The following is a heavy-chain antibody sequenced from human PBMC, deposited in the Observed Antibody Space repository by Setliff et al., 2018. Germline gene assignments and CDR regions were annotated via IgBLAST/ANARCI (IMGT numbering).Heavy chain of an antibody. CDR2: IYIGGSA. CDR3: AREQWLDPPGYYYMDV. J-gene: IGHJ6*03. Sequence: PSETLSLTCTVSGGSISSYYWSWIRQPAGKGLEWIVHIYIGGSANYNPSLKSRVTMSIDTSKSQFSLKLNSVTAADMAVYYCAREQWLDPPGYYYMDVWAKGTTVTVSS. CDR1: GGSISSYY. D-gene: IGHD6-19*01. V-gene: IGHV4-4*07.